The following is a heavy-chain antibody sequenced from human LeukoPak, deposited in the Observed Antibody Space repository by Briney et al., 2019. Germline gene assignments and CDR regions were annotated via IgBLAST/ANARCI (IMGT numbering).Heavy chain of an antibody. CDR2: INPNSGGT. J-gene: IGHJ3*02. CDR1: GYTFTGYY. Sequence: GASVKVSCKASGYTFTGYYMHWVRQAPGQGLEWMGWINPNSGGTNYAQKFQGRVTMTRDTSISTAYMDLSRLRSDDTAVYYCARDLHYYGSGSSRDIWGQGTMVTVSS. D-gene: IGHD3-10*01. CDR3: ARDLHYYGSGSSRDI. V-gene: IGHV1-2*02.